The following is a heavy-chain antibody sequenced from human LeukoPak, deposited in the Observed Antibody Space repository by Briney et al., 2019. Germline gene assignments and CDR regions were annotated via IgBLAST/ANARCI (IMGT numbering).Heavy chain of an antibody. CDR1: GFAFSSYY. Sequence: GSLRLSCAASGFAFSSYYWSWIRQPPGKGLEWIGYIYHSGSTNYNPSLKSRVTISVDTSKNQFSLKLSSVTAADTAVYYCARGAVRRAPRFDPWGQGTLVTVSS. CDR3: ARGAVRRAPRFDP. J-gene: IGHJ5*02. V-gene: IGHV4-59*01. CDR2: IYHSGST.